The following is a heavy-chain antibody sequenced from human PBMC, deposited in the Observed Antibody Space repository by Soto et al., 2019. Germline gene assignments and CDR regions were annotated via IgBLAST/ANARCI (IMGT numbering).Heavy chain of an antibody. J-gene: IGHJ3*02. CDR3: ATRITMIVVVTGMDAFDI. CDR2: IIPIFGTA. V-gene: IGHV1-69*06. Sequence: QVQLVQSGAEVKKPGSSVKVSCKASGGTFSSYAISWVRQAPGQGLEWMGGIIPIFGTANYAQKFQGRVTITADKSTSTAYMEVSSLRSEDTAVYYCATRITMIVVVTGMDAFDIWGQGTMVTVSS. D-gene: IGHD3-22*01. CDR1: GGTFSSYA.